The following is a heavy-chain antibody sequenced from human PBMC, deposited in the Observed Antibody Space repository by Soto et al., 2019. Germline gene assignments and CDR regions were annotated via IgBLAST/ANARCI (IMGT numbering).Heavy chain of an antibody. CDR3: AKHLVTHRHY. CDR2: ISSDERDK. V-gene: IGHV3-30*18. CDR1: GFTFRSYV. Sequence: QVQLVESGGCVVQPGRSLRLSCAASGFTFRSYVMHWVRHAPGKGLELVALISSDERDKYYADSVRGRFTISRDNSKNTLYLEMNCLSYEDTAVYYCAKHLVTHRHYWGPGTLVSVSS. J-gene: IGHJ4*02.